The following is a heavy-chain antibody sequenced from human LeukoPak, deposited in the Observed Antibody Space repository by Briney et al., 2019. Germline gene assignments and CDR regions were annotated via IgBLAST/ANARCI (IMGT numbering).Heavy chain of an antibody. CDR1: GGSISSYY. CDR2: IYYSGSI. CDR3: TRGGSFYYDSTGYRRNYFDY. V-gene: IGHV4-59*01. Sequence: SETLSLTCTVSGGSISSYYWSWIRQSPGKRLEWIGSIYYSGSINYNPSLKSRVTISVDTSKNQFSLKLSSVTAADTAVYYCTRGGSFYYDSTGYRRNYFDYWGQGTLVTVSS. D-gene: IGHD3-22*01. J-gene: IGHJ4*02.